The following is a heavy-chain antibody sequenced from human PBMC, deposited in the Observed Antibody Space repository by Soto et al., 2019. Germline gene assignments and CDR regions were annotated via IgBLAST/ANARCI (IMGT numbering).Heavy chain of an antibody. CDR1: GFTFSRYS. D-gene: IGHD1-26*01. CDR3: ARERPSELLDY. Sequence: PGGSLRLSCEASGFTFSRYSLNWVRQAPGKGLEWVSSISSRGNDISYAKSVEGRFFTSRDNVNNLLYLDMNNLRPEDTAVYYCARERPSELLDYWGQGTLVTVSS. J-gene: IGHJ4*02. V-gene: IGHV3-21*06. CDR2: ISSRGNDI.